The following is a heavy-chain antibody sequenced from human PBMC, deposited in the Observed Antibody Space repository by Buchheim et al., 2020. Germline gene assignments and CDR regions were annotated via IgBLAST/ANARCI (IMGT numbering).Heavy chain of an antibody. D-gene: IGHD4-17*01. Sequence: EVQLVESGGGLVQPGGSLRLSCAASGFTFSSYAMSWVRQAPGKGLEWVSAIGGSGGSTYYADSVKGRFTISRDNSKNTLYLQMNSLRAEDTAVYYCAKGLHDYGDYGYYYYGMDVWGQGTT. J-gene: IGHJ6*02. CDR2: IGGSGGST. V-gene: IGHV3-23*04. CDR3: AKGLHDYGDYGYYYYGMDV. CDR1: GFTFSSYA.